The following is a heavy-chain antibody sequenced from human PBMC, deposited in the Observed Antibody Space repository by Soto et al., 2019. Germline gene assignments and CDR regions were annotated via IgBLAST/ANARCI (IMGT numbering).Heavy chain of an antibody. Sequence: SETLSLTCAVYGGSFSSYYWSWIRQPPGKGLEWIGEINHSGSTNYNPSLKSRVTISVDTSKNQFSLKLSSVTAADTAVYYCARGGYYYDSSGYYTNPHYYYGMDVWGQGTTVTVSS. CDR2: INHSGST. CDR1: GGSFSSYY. CDR3: ARGGYYYDSSGYYTNPHYYYGMDV. D-gene: IGHD3-22*01. J-gene: IGHJ6*02. V-gene: IGHV4-34*01.